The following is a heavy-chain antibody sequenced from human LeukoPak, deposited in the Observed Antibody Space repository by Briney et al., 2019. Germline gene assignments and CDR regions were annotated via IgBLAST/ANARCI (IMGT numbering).Heavy chain of an antibody. CDR3: ARDNWTEDY. CDR1: GYTFTSYA. Sequence: ASVKVSCKTSGYTFTSYAISWVRQAPRQGLECTGCIHPYNGHTNYEQKSPGTHTVPTQTSMTTACMDLGSLTSNDTAVYYGARDNWTEDYWGHGTLVTVSS. J-gene: IGHJ4*01. V-gene: IGHV1-18*01. CDR2: IHPYNGHT. D-gene: IGHD1-1*01.